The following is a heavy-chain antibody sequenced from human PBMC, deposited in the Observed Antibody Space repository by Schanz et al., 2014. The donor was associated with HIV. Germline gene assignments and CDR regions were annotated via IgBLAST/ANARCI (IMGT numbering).Heavy chain of an antibody. Sequence: EVQLLESGGGVVRPGRSLRLSCAASGFTFKSYAMSWVRQAPGKGLEWVSSIGSGGGYKYYADSVNGRFTISRDNAKNSLHLQMSRLGAEDTAVYYCARDLHDYGDARTDYWGQGILVTVSS. J-gene: IGHJ4*02. V-gene: IGHV3-21*06. CDR2: IGSGGGYK. CDR1: GFTFKSYA. CDR3: ARDLHDYGDARTDY. D-gene: IGHD4-17*01.